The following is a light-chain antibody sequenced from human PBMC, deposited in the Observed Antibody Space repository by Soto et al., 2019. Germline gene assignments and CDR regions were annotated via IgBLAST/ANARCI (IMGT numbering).Light chain of an antibody. Sequence: DIQMTQSPSTLSASVGDRVTVTCRASQSISTWLAWYQQEPGKAPKLLIYAASTLQSGVPSRFSGSGSGTEFTLTISSLQPEDFATYYCQQINSYPLTFGGGTKVDI. J-gene: IGKJ4*01. CDR2: AAS. CDR3: QQINSYPLT. V-gene: IGKV1-5*01. CDR1: QSISTW.